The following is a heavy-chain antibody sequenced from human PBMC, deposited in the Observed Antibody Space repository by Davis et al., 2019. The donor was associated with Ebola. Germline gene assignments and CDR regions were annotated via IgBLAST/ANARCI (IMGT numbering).Heavy chain of an antibody. Sequence: GESLKISCAASGFTFDDYAMHWVRQAPGKGLEWVAVISYDGSNKYYADSVKGRFTISRDNSKNTLYLEMNSLTADDTATYYCSTQLPTWNWVYWGRGTLVTVAS. CDR1: GFTFDDYA. CDR2: ISYDGSNK. CDR3: STQLPTWNWVY. J-gene: IGHJ4*02. D-gene: IGHD1-7*01. V-gene: IGHV3-30-3*01.